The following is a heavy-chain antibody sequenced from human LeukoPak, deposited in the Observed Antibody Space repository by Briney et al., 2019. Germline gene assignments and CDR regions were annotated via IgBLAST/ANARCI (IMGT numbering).Heavy chain of an antibody. Sequence: GGSLRLSCAASGFTFTNFGMSWVRQAPGKELEWVSRISSSGDTTNYADSVKGRFTISRDNSKNTLYLQMNSLRAEDTAVYYCAKDLPGPIVVVAASNYWGQGTLVTVSS. D-gene: IGHD2-15*01. J-gene: IGHJ4*02. CDR1: GFTFTNFG. CDR3: AKDLPGPIVVVAASNY. V-gene: IGHV3-23*01. CDR2: ISSSGDTT.